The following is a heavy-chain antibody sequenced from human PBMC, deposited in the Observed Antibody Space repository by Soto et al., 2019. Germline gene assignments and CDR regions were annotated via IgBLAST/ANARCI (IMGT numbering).Heavy chain of an antibody. CDR2: IYIGGSS. V-gene: IGHV4-4*07. J-gene: IGHJ5*02. CDR1: GDSINTYY. Sequence: SETLSLTCTVSGDSINTYYWTWVRQPAGKGLEWIGRIYIGGSSDYNPSLKGRVTMSEDTSKNQFSLKLTSVTAADTAVYYCARLAVPAAVSAWFDPWGQGTLVTVSS. D-gene: IGHD2-2*01. CDR3: ARLAVPAAVSAWFDP.